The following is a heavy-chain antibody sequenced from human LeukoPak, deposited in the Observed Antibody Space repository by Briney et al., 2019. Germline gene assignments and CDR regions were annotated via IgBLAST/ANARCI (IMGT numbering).Heavy chain of an antibody. CDR3: AREGQSNDYDFFDY. CDR1: GFIFSSYE. V-gene: IGHV3-48*03. D-gene: IGHD3-3*01. J-gene: IGHJ4*02. CDR2: ISSSGSTI. Sequence: GGSLRLSCAASGFIFSSYEMNWVRQAPGKGLEWVSYISSSGSTIYYADSVKGRFTISRDNAKNSLYLQMNSLRAEDTAVYYCAREGQSNDYDFFDYWGQGTLVTVSS.